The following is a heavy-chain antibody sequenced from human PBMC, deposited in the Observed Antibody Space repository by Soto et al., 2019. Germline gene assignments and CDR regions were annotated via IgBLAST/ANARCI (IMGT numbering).Heavy chain of an antibody. V-gene: IGHV3-30*18. CDR2: ISYDGSNK. J-gene: IGHJ4*02. CDR1: GFTVSSYG. Sequence: SLRLSCAASGFTVSSYGMHWVRQAPGKGLEWVAVISYDGSNKYYADSVKGRFTISRDNSKNTLYLQMNSLRAEDTAVYYCAKDPFAATIGGYFDYWGQGTLVTVSS. D-gene: IGHD5-12*01. CDR3: AKDPFAATIGGYFDY.